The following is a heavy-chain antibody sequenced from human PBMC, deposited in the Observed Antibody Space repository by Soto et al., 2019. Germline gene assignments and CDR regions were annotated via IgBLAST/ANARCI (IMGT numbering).Heavy chain of an antibody. CDR3: AHKIGLNNRFDP. Sequence: QITVNESGPTLVNHTQTLTLTCTFSGVSFSTSGGGVGWIRQPPGKALEWLALIYWDDDERYSPYLNSRLSTNKDTSKIQVVLKMTNMDPVDTATDYCAHKIGLNNRFDPWGQGIVVIVSS. CDR2: IYWDDDE. CDR1: GVSFSTSGGG. D-gene: IGHD3-22*01. J-gene: IGHJ5*02. V-gene: IGHV2-5*02.